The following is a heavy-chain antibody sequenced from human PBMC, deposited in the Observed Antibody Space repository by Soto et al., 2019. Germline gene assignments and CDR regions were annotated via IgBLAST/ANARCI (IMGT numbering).Heavy chain of an antibody. CDR2: INPKTGGT. CDR3: ARDFSPSELNRHDAYNSFVP. CDR1: GYTFTGYH. J-gene: IGHJ5*02. D-gene: IGHD1-1*01. Sequence: SVRVACKASGYTFTGYHVHWVRQAPGQGLEWMGWINPKTGGTIYAQKFQGRVTMTRDTSIATAYMDLSRLKSDDTAIYYCARDFSPSELNRHDAYNSFVPSGPGTLLT. V-gene: IGHV1-2*02.